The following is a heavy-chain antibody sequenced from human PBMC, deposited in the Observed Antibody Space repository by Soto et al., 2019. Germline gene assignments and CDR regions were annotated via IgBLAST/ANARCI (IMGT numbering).Heavy chain of an antibody. D-gene: IGHD2-2*01. CDR3: AISPRGYCSSTSCRELGNYYGMDV. V-gene: IGHV5-10-1*01. J-gene: IGHJ6*02. CDR2: IDPSDSYT. CDR1: GYSFTSYW. Sequence: PGESLKISCKGSGYSFTSYWISWVRQMPGKGLEWMGRIDPSDSYTNYSPSFQGHVTISADKSISTAYLQWSSLKASDTAMYYCAISPRGYCSSTSCRELGNYYGMDVWGQGPRSPSP.